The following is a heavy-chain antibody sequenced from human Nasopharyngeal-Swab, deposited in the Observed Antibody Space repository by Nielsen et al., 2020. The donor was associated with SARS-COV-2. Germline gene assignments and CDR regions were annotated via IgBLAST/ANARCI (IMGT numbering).Heavy chain of an antibody. D-gene: IGHD1-26*01. CDR2: IIPSNGVT. CDR1: GYTFIGFY. Sequence: ASVQVSSKASGYTFIGFYVHWWRHAPGQGLEGLGWIIPSNGVTIYAQKFQGRGTITRDTANRTVDIVLSRVRSDDTAVYYCVRERDNWEFDSWGQGTLVTVSS. J-gene: IGHJ4*02. V-gene: IGHV1-2*02. CDR3: VRERDNWEFDS.